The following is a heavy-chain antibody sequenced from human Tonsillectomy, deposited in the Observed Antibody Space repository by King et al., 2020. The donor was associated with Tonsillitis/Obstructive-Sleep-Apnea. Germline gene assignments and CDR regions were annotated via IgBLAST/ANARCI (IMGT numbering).Heavy chain of an antibody. J-gene: IGHJ4*02. CDR3: ARGSYYDFLTAYYKELDY. CDR1: GGSFIGDY. V-gene: IGHV4-34*01. D-gene: IGHD3-9*01. CDR2: INHSGST. Sequence: VQLQQWGAGLLKPSETLSLTCAVYGGSFIGDYWSWIRQPPGKGLEWIGEINHSGSTNYNASLKSRVTISVDTSKNQFSLKLNSVTAADPAVYYCARGSYYDFLTAYYKELDYWGQGTLVTVSS.